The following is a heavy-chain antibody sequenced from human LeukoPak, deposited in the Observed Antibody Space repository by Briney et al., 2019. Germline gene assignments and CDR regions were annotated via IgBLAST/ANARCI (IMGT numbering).Heavy chain of an antibody. Sequence: GGSLRLSCAASGFTFSNSAMSWVRQATGKGLEWVPAIGSSGANTYYADSVKGRFTISRGNSKNTLYLQMNSLRAEDTAVYYCAKQIGYCSDGSCYFTSWGQGTLVTVSS. V-gene: IGHV3-23*01. CDR1: GFTFSNSA. D-gene: IGHD2-15*01. J-gene: IGHJ4*02. CDR2: IGSSGANT. CDR3: AKQIGYCSDGSCYFTS.